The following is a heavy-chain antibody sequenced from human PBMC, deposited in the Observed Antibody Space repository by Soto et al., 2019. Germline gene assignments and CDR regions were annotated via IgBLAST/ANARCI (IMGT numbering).Heavy chain of an antibody. CDR1: GYTFTSYG. CDR2: ISAYNGNT. V-gene: IGHV1-18*01. J-gene: IGHJ6*03. Sequence: ASVKVSCKASGYTFTSYGISWVRQAPGQGLEWMGWISAYNGNTNYAQKLQGRVTMTTDTSTSTAYMELRSLRSDDTAVYYCARRVGSGYHYYYYYMDVWGKGTTVTVSS. CDR3: ARRVGSGYHYYYYYMDV. D-gene: IGHD5-12*01.